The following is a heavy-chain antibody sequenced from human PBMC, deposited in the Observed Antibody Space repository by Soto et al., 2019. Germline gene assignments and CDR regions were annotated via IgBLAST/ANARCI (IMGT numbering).Heavy chain of an antibody. CDR2: IRNKLKSYTT. Sequence: EVQLVESGGGLVQPGGSVRLSCAASGFTFSDHYMDWVRQAPGKGLEWVGRIRNKLKSYTTEYAASVKGRFTISRDDSKNTLFLQKDRLKTEDTADYYCAKGEVDHRPPHLFDHWGQGTLVTLSS. D-gene: IGHD1-26*01. V-gene: IGHV3-72*01. CDR1: GFTFSDHY. CDR3: AKGEVDHRPPHLFDH. J-gene: IGHJ4*02.